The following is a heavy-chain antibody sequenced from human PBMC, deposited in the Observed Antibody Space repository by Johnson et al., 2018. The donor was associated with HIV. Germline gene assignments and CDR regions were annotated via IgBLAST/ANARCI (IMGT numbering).Heavy chain of an antibody. Sequence: VQLVESGGGVMQPGKSLRLSCEASGFTFRSYAMSWVRQAPGKGLEWVSVIYSGGSTYYADSVKGRFTISRDNSKNTLYLRMNSLRAEDTAVYYCASFAAAGDAFDIWGQGTMVTVSS. CDR2: IYSGGST. CDR1: GFTFRSYA. D-gene: IGHD6-13*01. CDR3: ASFAAAGDAFDI. J-gene: IGHJ3*02. V-gene: IGHV3-66*01.